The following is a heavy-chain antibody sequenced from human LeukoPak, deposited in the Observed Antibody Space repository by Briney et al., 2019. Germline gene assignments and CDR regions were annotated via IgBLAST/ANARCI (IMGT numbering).Heavy chain of an antibody. CDR1: GGSFSGYY. V-gene: IGHV4-34*01. CDR3: ARLPPASYWLDP. J-gene: IGHJ5*02. D-gene: IGHD2-2*01. CDR2: INHSGST. Sequence: SETLSLTCAVYGGSFSGYYWSWIRQPPGKGLEWIGEINHSGSTNYNPSLKSRVTISVDTSKNQFSLNLSSVTAADTAVYYCARLPPASYWLDPWGQGTLVTVSS.